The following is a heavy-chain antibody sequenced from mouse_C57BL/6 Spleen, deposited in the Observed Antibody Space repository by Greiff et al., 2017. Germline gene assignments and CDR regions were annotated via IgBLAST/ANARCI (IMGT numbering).Heavy chain of an antibody. CDR3: SRDYYDSSSYFDY. D-gene: IGHD1-1*01. CDR2: INPNNGGT. Sequence: VQLQQSGPELVKPGASVKMSCKASGYTFTDYNMHWVKQSHGKSLEWIGYINPNNGGTSYNQKFKGKATLTVNTSSSTAYMELRSLTSEDFAVYYISRDYYDSSSYFDYWGQGTPLTVSS. J-gene: IGHJ2*01. CDR1: GYTFTDYN. V-gene: IGHV1-22*01.